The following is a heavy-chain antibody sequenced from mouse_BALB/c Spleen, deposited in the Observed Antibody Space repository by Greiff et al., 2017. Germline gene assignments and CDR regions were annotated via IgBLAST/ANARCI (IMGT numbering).Heavy chain of an antibody. J-gene: IGHJ4*01. CDR1: GYTFTSYN. CDR3: AREDSSMDY. V-gene: IGHV1-12*01. CDR2: IYPGNGDT. Sequence: QVQLKLPGAELVKPGASVKMSCKASGYTFTSYNMHWVKQTPGQGLEWIGAIYPGNGDTSYNQKFKGKATLTADKSSSTAYMQLSSLTSEDSAVYYCAREDSSMDYWGQGTSVTVSS.